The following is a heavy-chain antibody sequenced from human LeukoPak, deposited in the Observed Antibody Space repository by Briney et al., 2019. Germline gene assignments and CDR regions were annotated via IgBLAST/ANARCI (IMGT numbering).Heavy chain of an antibody. J-gene: IGHJ4*02. CDR3: AKDHVVGAPLYYFDY. CDR1: GFTFSSYA. D-gene: IGHD1-26*01. CDR2: IRDSGVGT. V-gene: IGHV3-23*01. Sequence: PGGSLRLSCAASGFTFSSYAMSWVRQAPGKGLEWVSAIRDSGVGTYYADSVKGRFTISRDNSKNTLYLQMNSLRAEDTAVYYCAKDHVVGAPLYYFDYWGQGTLVTVSS.